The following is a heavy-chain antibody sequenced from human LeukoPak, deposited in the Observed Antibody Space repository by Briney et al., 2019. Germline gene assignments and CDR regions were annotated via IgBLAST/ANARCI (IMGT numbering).Heavy chain of an antibody. Sequence: GVSVKVSCKASGYTFTDYYIQWVRQAPGQGLEWMGWINPNSGGTNSAQKFQGRVTMTRDTSVSTAYMELSRLRSDDTAVYYCARDHCTSSGCYEYYYYGVDVWGQGTTVTVSS. CDR3: ARDHCTSSGCYEYYYYGVDV. V-gene: IGHV1-2*02. J-gene: IGHJ6*02. D-gene: IGHD2-2*01. CDR1: GYTFTDYY. CDR2: INPNSGGT.